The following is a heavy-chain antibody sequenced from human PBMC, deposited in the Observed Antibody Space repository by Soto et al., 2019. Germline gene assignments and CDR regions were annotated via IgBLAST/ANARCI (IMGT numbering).Heavy chain of an antibody. V-gene: IGHV1-8*01. Sequence: GASVKVSCKASGYTFTSYDINWVRQATGQGLEWMGWMNPNSGNTGYAQKFQGRVTMTRNTSISTAYMVLSSLRSEDTAVYYCSLASMAYYYGSGSYYSPFNFDYWGQGTLVTVSS. CDR1: GYTFTSYD. CDR2: MNPNSGNT. CDR3: SLASMAYYYGSGSYYSPFNFDY. D-gene: IGHD3-10*01. J-gene: IGHJ4*02.